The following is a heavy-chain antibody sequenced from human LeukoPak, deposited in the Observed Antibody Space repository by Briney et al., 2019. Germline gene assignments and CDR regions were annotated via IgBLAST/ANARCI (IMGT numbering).Heavy chain of an antibody. D-gene: IGHD3-10*01. J-gene: IGHJ6*03. V-gene: IGHV3-74*01. Sequence: GGSLRLSCAASGFTFSNYWMHWVRHAPGKGLVWVSRINRDGINTSYADSVKGRFTIPRDNSKNTLYLQMNSLRAEDTAVYYCARHGSITMVRGRLRYYYMDVWGKGTTVTISS. CDR1: GFTFSNYW. CDR2: INRDGINT. CDR3: ARHGSITMVRGRLRYYYMDV.